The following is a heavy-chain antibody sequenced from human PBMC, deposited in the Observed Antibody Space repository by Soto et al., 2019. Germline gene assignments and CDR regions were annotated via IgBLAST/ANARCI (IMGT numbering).Heavy chain of an antibody. CDR1: GFTASNNY. V-gene: IGHV3-53*01. CDR3: AKVNVVVVAATFEYEYYFDY. J-gene: IGHJ4*02. D-gene: IGHD2-15*01. CDR2: ISNTGST. Sequence: GGSLRLSCVASGFTASNNYMSRVRQAPGRGLEWVSAISNTGSTYYAGSVKGRSTISRDSSTNTLYLEVNRLRADDTAVYYCAKVNVVVVAATFEYEYYFDYWGQGTLVTVSS.